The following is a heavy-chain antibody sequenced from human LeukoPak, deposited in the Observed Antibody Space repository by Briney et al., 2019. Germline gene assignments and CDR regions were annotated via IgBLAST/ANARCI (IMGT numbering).Heavy chain of an antibody. CDR3: ARDDSSSSFYY. D-gene: IGHD6-6*01. Sequence: ETLSLTCTVSGYSISSGYYWGWIRQPPGKGLEWVANIKQDGSEKYYVDSVKGRFTISRDNAKNSLYLQTNSLRAEDTAVYYCARDDSSSSFYYWGQGTLVTVSS. J-gene: IGHJ4*02. CDR1: GYSISSGYY. CDR2: IKQDGSEK. V-gene: IGHV3-7*01.